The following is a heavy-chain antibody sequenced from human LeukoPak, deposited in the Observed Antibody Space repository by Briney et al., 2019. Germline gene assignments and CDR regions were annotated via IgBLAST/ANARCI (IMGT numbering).Heavy chain of an antibody. CDR3: ARVRPGEQQLVYDFGY. CDR1: GYTFTSYY. J-gene: IGHJ4*02. V-gene: IGHV1-46*01. D-gene: IGHD6-13*01. Sequence: ASVKVSCKASGYTFTSYYMHWVRQAPGQGLEWMGIINPSGGSTSYAQKFQGRVTMTRDTSTSTVYMELSSLRSEDTAVYYCARVRPGEQQLVYDFGYWGQGTLVTVSS. CDR2: INPSGGST.